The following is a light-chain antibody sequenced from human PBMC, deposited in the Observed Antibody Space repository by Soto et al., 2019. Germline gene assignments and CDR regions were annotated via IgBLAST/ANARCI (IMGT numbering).Light chain of an antibody. Sequence: EIGMTQSPATLSVSPGERATLSCRASQSLSSSQLAWYQQKPGQAPRLLIYGASTRATSFPARFSGSGSGTDFTLTISSLQSEDFAVYYCQQYNNWPWTFGQGTKVDIK. J-gene: IGKJ1*01. CDR1: QSLSSS. V-gene: IGKV3-15*01. CDR2: GAS. CDR3: QQYNNWPWT.